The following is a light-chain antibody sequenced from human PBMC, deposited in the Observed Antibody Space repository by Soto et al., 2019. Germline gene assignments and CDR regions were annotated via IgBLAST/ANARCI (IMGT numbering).Light chain of an antibody. J-gene: IGKJ1*01. V-gene: IGKV1-9*01. CDR2: AAS. CDR1: QGINDY. Sequence: DIQLTQSPSFLSASVGDRVTITCRASQGINDYLAWYQQKPGKAPMLLIYAASTLRSGVPSRFSGSGSGTEFTLTISSLQPEDFETSYCQQLNSYPPWTFGQGTKVEIK. CDR3: QQLNSYPPWT.